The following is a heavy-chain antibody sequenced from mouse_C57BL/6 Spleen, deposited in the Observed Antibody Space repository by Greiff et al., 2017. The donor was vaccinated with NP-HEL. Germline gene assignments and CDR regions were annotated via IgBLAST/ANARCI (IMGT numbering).Heavy chain of an antibody. CDR2: ISYDGSN. CDR1: GYSITSGYY. Sequence: DVQLQESGPGLVKPSQSLSLTCSVTGYSITSGYYWNWIRQFPGNKLEWMGYISYDGSNNYNPSLKNRISITRDTSKNQFFLKLNSVTTEDTATYYCARGGHKLLSYFDYWGQGTTLTVSS. J-gene: IGHJ2*01. D-gene: IGHD1-3*01. V-gene: IGHV3-6*01. CDR3: ARGGHKLLSYFDY.